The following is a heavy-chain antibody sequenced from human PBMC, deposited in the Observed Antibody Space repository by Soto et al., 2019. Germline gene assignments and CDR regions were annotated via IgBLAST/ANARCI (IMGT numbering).Heavy chain of an antibody. V-gene: IGHV4-59*01. Sequence: SETLSLTCSVSGASISSYYWTWIRQPPGGGLEWIGYMHHTQGTNDNPSLRGRVHMSIDTSMNQFSPRLTSVTAADTAVYYCARVPFVGYFDWLDPWGHGTLVTVSS. CDR1: GASISSYY. J-gene: IGHJ5*02. CDR3: ARVPFVGYFDWLDP. CDR2: MHHTQGT. D-gene: IGHD3-9*01.